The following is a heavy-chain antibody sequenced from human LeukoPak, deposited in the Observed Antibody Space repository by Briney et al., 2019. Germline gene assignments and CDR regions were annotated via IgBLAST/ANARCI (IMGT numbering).Heavy chain of an antibody. D-gene: IGHD3-22*01. CDR2: FDPEDGET. Sequence: GASVKVSCKVSGYTLTELSMHWVRQAPGKGLEWMGGFDPEDGETIYAQKFQGRVTMTEDTSTSTAYMELRSLRSDDTAVYYCARVEDYYDSSGYYYGWGQGTLVTVSS. CDR1: GYTLTELS. V-gene: IGHV1-24*01. CDR3: ARVEDYYDSSGYYYG. J-gene: IGHJ4*02.